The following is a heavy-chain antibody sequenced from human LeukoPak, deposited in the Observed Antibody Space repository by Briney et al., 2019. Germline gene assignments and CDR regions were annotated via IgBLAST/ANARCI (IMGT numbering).Heavy chain of an antibody. CDR1: GASFSYDY. V-gene: IGHV4-34*01. CDR3: AKGVWAPRFDS. Sequence: SETLSLTCAVYGASFSYDYWSWIRQAPGKGLEWIGEIDHSGTITYNPSLKSRVTISAEKSKSQFSLRLTSVTAADTAVYYCAKGVWAPRFDSWGQGTLVTVSS. D-gene: IGHD7-27*01. CDR2: IDHSGTI. J-gene: IGHJ5*01.